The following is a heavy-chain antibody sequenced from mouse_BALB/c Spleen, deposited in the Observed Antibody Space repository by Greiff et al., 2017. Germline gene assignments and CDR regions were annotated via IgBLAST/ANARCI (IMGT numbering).Heavy chain of an antibody. V-gene: IGHV2-2*02. CDR2: IWSGGST. CDR1: GFSLTSYG. Sequence: VQLQESGPGLVAPSQSLSITCTVSGFSLTSYGVHWVRQSPGKGLEWLGVIWSGGSTDYNAAFISRLSISKDNSKSQVFFKMNSLQANDTAIYYCARTLYYGYSAIDYWGQGTSVTVSS. J-gene: IGHJ4*01. D-gene: IGHD1-2*01. CDR3: ARTLYYGYSAIDY.